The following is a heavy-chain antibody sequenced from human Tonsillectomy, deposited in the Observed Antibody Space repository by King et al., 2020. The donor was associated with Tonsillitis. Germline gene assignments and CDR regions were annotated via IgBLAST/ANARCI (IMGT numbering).Heavy chain of an antibody. Sequence: VQLVESGGGLVKPGGSLRLYCAASGFTFRSYSMNWVRQAPGKGLEWVSSISNSGSYKYYADSVKGRFTISRDNAKNSLNLQMNSLRAEDTAVYYCARGKDWNDNWGQGTLVTVSS. V-gene: IGHV3-21*01. CDR2: ISNSGSYK. CDR3: ARGKDWNDN. J-gene: IGHJ4*02. D-gene: IGHD1-1*01. CDR1: GFTFRSYS.